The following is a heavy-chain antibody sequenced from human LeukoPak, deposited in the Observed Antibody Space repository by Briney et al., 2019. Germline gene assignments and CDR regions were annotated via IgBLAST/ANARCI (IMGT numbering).Heavy chain of an antibody. Sequence: GGSLRPSCAASGFTFSSYGMHWVRQAPGKGLEWVAFIRYDGSNKYYADSVKGRFTISRDNSKNTLYLQMNSLRAEDTAVYYCAKFRTTVVTLADYWGQGTLVTVSS. J-gene: IGHJ4*02. CDR1: GFTFSSYG. D-gene: IGHD4-23*01. CDR2: IRYDGSNK. V-gene: IGHV3-30*02. CDR3: AKFRTTVVTLADY.